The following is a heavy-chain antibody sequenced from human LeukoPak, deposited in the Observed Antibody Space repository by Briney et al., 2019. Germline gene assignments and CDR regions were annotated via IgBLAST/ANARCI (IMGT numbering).Heavy chain of an antibody. CDR2: IYPGGAGT. V-gene: IGHV5-51*01. J-gene: IGHJ5*02. Sequence: GEALKISCRGSGYIFTSYRNGWVRQMAGKGLVWMGIIYPGGAGTSYSASVKGRFTISSHKSINTVYLQLNSLKAEDTAMYYRARQSLAAAGNNWFDPWGQGTLVTVSS. D-gene: IGHD6-13*01. CDR1: GYIFTSYR. CDR3: ARQSLAAAGNNWFDP.